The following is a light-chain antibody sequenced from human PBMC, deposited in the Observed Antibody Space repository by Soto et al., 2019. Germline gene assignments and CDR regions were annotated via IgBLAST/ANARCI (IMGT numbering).Light chain of an antibody. CDR2: LDSDGSH. CDR3: QTWGTGIHVV. J-gene: IGLJ2*01. V-gene: IGLV4-69*01. CDR1: SGHSSYA. Sequence: QLVLTQSPSASASRGASVKLTCTLSSGHSSYAIAWHQQQPEKGPRYLMKLDSDGSHTKGDAIPDRFSGSSSGAERYLTISSPQSEDEAAYYCQTWGTGIHVVFGGGTKLTV.